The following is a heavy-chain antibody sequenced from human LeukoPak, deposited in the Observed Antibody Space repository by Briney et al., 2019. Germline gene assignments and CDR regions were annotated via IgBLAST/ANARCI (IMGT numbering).Heavy chain of an antibody. Sequence: SETLSLTCAVYGGSFSGYYWSWIRQPPGKGLEWIGEINHSGSTNYNPSLKSRVTISVDTSKNQFSLKLSSVTAEDTAVYYCARELRYLLDYWGQGTLVTVSS. CDR1: GGSFSGYY. D-gene: IGHD3-10*01. CDR2: INHSGST. CDR3: ARELRYLLDY. J-gene: IGHJ4*02. V-gene: IGHV4-34*01.